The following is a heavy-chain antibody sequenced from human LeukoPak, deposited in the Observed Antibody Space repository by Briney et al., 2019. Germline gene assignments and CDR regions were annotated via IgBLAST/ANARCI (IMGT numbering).Heavy chain of an antibody. CDR3: ARLMYPPYYYYDMDV. V-gene: IGHV4-34*01. CDR1: GGSFSGYY. D-gene: IGHD2-2*01. Sequence: PSETLSLTCADYGGSFSGYYWSWIRQPPGKGLEWIGDSNHSGSTNYNPSLKSRVTLSVDTSKNQFSLKLSSVTAADTAVYYCARLMYPPYYYYDMDVWGKGTTVTVFS. CDR2: SNHSGST. J-gene: IGHJ6*03.